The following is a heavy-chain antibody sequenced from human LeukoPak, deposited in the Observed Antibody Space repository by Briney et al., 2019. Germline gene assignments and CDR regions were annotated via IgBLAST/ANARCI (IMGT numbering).Heavy chain of an antibody. CDR1: GYTFTGYY. CDR2: INPNSGGT. V-gene: IGHV1-2*06. D-gene: IGHD2-2*01. Sequence: ASVKVSCKASGYTFTGYYMHWVRQAPGQGLEWMGRINPNSGGTNYAQKFQGRVTMTRDTSISTAYMELSRLRSDDTAVYYCARPLRAWLLSFDIWGQGTMVTVSS. J-gene: IGHJ3*02. CDR3: ARPLRAWLLSFDI.